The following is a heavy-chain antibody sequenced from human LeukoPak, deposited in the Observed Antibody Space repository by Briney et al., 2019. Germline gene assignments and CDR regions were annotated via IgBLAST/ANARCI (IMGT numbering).Heavy chain of an antibody. Sequence: SETLSLTCAVYGGSFSGYYWSWIRQPPGKGLEWIGEINHSGSTNYNPSLKSRVTISVDTSKNQFSLKLSSVTAADTAVYYCARGLSRDYYDFWSDDITGGWFDPWGQGTLVTVSS. CDR1: GGSFSGYY. V-gene: IGHV4-34*01. CDR2: INHSGST. D-gene: IGHD3-3*01. J-gene: IGHJ5*02. CDR3: ARGLSRDYYDFWSDDITGGWFDP.